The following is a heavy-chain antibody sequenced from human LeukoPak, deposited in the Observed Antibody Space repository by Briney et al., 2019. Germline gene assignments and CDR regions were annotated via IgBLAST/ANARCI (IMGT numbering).Heavy chain of an antibody. D-gene: IGHD1-26*01. CDR1: GDTFTSYY. CDR3: ASSQEPHQVDY. J-gene: IGHJ4*02. Sequence: ASVKVSCKASGDTFTSYYMHWVRQAPGQGLEWMGIINPSGGSTSYAQKFQGRVTMTRDTSTSTVYMELSSLRSEDTAVYYCASSQEPHQVDYWGQGTLVTVSS. CDR2: INPSGGST. V-gene: IGHV1-46*01.